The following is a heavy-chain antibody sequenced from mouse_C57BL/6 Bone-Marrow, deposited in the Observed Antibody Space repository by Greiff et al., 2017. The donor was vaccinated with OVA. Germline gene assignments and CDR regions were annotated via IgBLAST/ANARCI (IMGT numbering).Heavy chain of an antibody. CDR3: VRQDSNYVFAY. CDR1: GFSFNTYA. J-gene: IGHJ3*01. CDR2: IRSKSNNYAT. Sequence: EVKLQQSGGGLVQPKGSLTLSCAASGFSFNTYAMNWVRQAPGKGLEWVARIRSKSNNYATYYADSVKDRFTISRDDSESMLYLQMNNLKTEDTAMYYCVRQDSNYVFAYWGQGTLVTVSA. V-gene: IGHV10-1*01. D-gene: IGHD2-5*01.